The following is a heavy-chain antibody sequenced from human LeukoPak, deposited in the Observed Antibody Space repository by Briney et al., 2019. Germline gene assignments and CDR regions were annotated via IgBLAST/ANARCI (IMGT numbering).Heavy chain of an antibody. CDR2: IYHSGST. Sequence: PSETLSLTCTVSGYSISSGYYWGWIRQPPGRGLEWIGSIYHSGSTYYNPSLKSRVTISVDTSKNQFSLKLSSVTAADTAVYYCARDRGYSYGVTGAFDIWGQGTMVTVSS. V-gene: IGHV4-38-2*02. CDR3: ARDRGYSYGVTGAFDI. CDR1: GYSISSGYY. D-gene: IGHD5-18*01. J-gene: IGHJ3*02.